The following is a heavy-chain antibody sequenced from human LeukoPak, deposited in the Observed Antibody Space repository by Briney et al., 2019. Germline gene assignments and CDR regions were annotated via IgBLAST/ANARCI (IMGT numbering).Heavy chain of an antibody. Sequence: SETLSLTCTVSGGSISSSIYYWGWIRQPPGKGLEWIGSIYYSGSTSYNPPLKSRVALSVDTSKNQFSLRLSSVTAADTAIYYCARQVSRTAPHFDQWGQGTLVTVSS. J-gene: IGHJ4*02. CDR3: ARQVSRTAPHFDQ. CDR1: GGSISSSIYY. CDR2: IYYSGST. V-gene: IGHV4-39*01.